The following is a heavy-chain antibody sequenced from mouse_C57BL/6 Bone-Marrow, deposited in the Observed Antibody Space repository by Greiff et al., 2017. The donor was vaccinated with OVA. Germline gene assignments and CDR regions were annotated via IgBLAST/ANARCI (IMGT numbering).Heavy chain of an antibody. V-gene: IGHV1-64*01. CDR2: IHPNSGST. Sequence: QVQLQQPGAELVKPGASVKLSCKASGYTFTSYWMHWVKQRPGQGLEWIGMIHPNSGSTNYTEKFKSTATLSVDKSYSTAYMQISSLTSEDSAVYYCARGGYWGQGTTLTVSS. J-gene: IGHJ2*01. CDR1: GYTFTSYW. CDR3: ARGGY.